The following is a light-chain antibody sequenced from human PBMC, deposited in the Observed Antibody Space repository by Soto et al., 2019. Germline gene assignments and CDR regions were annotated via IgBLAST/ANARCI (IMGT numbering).Light chain of an antibody. CDR3: PQDNNYPLT. CDR2: AAS. Sequence: IQMTQSPSSLSASVVDRVTITFRASQGIGNDLGWYQQKSGKAPKLLIYAASNLQSGVPSRFSGSGSGTDFTLTISGLQPEDVATYYCPQDNNYPLTFGGGTKVDIK. CDR1: QGIGND. J-gene: IGKJ4*01. V-gene: IGKV1-6*01.